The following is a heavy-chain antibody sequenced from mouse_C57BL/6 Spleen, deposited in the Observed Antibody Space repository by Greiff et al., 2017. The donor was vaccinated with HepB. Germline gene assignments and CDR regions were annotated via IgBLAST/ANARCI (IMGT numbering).Heavy chain of an antibody. CDR2: IYPGNSDT. CDR1: GYTFTSYW. D-gene: IGHD2-5*01. Sequence: EVQLQQSGTVLARPGASVKMSCKTSGYTFTSYWMHWVKQRPGQGLEWIGAIYPGNSDTSYNQKFKGKAKLTAVTSASTAYMELSSLTNEDSAVYYCTRKGIYSNYRYFDVWGTGTTVTVSS. CDR3: TRKGIYSNYRYFDV. V-gene: IGHV1-5*01. J-gene: IGHJ1*03.